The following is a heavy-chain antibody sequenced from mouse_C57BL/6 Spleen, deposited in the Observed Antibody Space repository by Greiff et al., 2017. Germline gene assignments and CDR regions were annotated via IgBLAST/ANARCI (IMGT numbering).Heavy chain of an antibody. CDR2: INPNNGGT. J-gene: IGHJ2*01. Sequence: EVQLQQSGPELVKPGASVKISCKASGYTFTDYYMNWVKQSHGKSLEWIGDINPNNGGTSYNQKFKGKATLTVDKSSSTAYMELRSLTAEDSAVYYCARWGYGSSPLGYWGQGTTLTVSS. CDR3: ARWGYGSSPLGY. V-gene: IGHV1-26*01. CDR1: GYTFTDYY. D-gene: IGHD1-1*01.